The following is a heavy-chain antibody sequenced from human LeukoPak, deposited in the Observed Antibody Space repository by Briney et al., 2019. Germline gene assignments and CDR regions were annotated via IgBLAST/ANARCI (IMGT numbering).Heavy chain of an antibody. D-gene: IGHD3-22*01. V-gene: IGHV3-33*01. Sequence: GGSLRLSCEASGFTFSSYGMHWVRQAPGKGLEWVAVIWYDGSNKYYADSVKGRFTISRDNSKNTLYLQMNSLRAEDTAVYHCARDYYDSSGYYYTDYWGQGTLVTVSS. J-gene: IGHJ4*02. CDR1: GFTFSSYG. CDR3: ARDYYDSSGYYYTDY. CDR2: IWYDGSNK.